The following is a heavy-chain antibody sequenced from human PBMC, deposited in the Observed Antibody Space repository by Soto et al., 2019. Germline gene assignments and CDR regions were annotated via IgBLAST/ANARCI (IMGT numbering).Heavy chain of an antibody. CDR1: GGSISSSRSY. CDR3: ARQAAAPGIDLWFDP. Sequence: QLQLQESGPGLVKPSETLSLTCNVSGGSISSSRSYWAWFRQPPGKELEWIANIFYAGNTYYNPSLKSRVTVSVDTSXNQFSLKLDSVTAADTAVYYCARQAAAPGIDLWFDPWGQGTLVTVSS. J-gene: IGHJ5*02. D-gene: IGHD6-13*01. CDR2: IFYAGNT. V-gene: IGHV4-39*01.